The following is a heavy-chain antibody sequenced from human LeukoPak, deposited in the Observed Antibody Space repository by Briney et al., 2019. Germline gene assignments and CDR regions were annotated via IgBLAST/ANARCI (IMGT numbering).Heavy chain of an antibody. J-gene: IGHJ4*02. CDR2: ISYDGSNK. D-gene: IGHD3-22*01. CDR3: VKDGEYYDSSGYYFDY. V-gene: IGHV3-30*18. CDR1: GFTFSNFG. Sequence: GGSLRLSCAASGFTFSNFGMHWVRQAPGKGLEWVSVISYDGSNKYYADSVKGRFTISRDNSKNTLYLQMSSLRTEDTAVYYCVKDGEYYDSSGYYFDYWGQGTLVTVSS.